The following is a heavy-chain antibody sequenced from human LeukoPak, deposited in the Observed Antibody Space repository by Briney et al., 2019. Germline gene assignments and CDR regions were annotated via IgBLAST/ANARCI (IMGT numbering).Heavy chain of an antibody. V-gene: IGHV3-53*01. Sequence: TGGSLRLSCAASGFTVSSNYMSWVRQAPGKGLEWVSVIYSGGSTYYAESVKGRFTISRDNSKNTLYLQMNSLRAEDTAVYYCAKEPDYYDSSGYENWFDPWGQGTLVTVSS. CDR3: AKEPDYYDSSGYENWFDP. CDR2: IYSGGST. D-gene: IGHD3-22*01. J-gene: IGHJ5*02. CDR1: GFTVSSNY.